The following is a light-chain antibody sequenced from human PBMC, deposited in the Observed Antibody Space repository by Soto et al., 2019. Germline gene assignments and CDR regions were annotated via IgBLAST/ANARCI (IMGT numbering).Light chain of an antibody. Sequence: QSVLTQPPSVSGAPGQRVTISCTGSSSNIGAGYDVHWYQQLPGTAPKLLIYGNSNRSSGVPDRFSGSKSGTSASLAITGLQAEDEADYYCQSYDSSLSGSVFGGGTKATVL. CDR3: QSYDSSLSGSV. V-gene: IGLV1-40*01. CDR1: SSNIGAGYD. CDR2: GNS. J-gene: IGLJ2*01.